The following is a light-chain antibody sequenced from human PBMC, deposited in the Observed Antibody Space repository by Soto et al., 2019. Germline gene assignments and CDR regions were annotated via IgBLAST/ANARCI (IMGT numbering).Light chain of an antibody. Sequence: EIVMTQSPATLSLSPGERAALSCRASQSINSELAWYQQKPGQPPRLLIYGASTRATGVPARFTGSESGSEFTRTISGLQSEDVAVYYCQQGHNWPLTFGQGTRLEI. CDR3: QQGHNWPLT. CDR2: GAS. CDR1: QSINSE. V-gene: IGKV3-15*01. J-gene: IGKJ2*01.